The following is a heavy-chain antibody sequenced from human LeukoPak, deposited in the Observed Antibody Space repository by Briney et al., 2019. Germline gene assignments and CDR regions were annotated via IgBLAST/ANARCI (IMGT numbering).Heavy chain of an antibody. Sequence: GGSLRLSCAASGFTFSSFWMTWVRQAPGKGLEWVANIRQDGNEKFYVDSVKGRFTISRDNSKNTLYLQMNSLRAEDTAVYYCARGPPRYCSSTSCPLDYWGQGTLVTVSS. J-gene: IGHJ4*02. V-gene: IGHV3-7*01. CDR3: ARGPPRYCSSTSCPLDY. CDR2: IRQDGNEK. CDR1: GFTFSSFW. D-gene: IGHD2-2*01.